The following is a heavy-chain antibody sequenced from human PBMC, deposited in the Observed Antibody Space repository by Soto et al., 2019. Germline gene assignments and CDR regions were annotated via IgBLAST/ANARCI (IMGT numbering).Heavy chain of an antibody. J-gene: IGHJ5*02. D-gene: IGHD2-21*01. CDR3: AREERKGIISWFDP. CDR1: GGSVTGVDYF. Sequence: SETLSLTCTVSGGSVTGVDYFWSWIRQSPGKGLEWIGYIYYTGITHLNPSLKSRLTMAVDTSKNEFSLKLTSVSDADTAVYFCAREERKGIISWFDPWGQGTPVTVSS. CDR2: IYYTGIT. V-gene: IGHV4-30-4*01.